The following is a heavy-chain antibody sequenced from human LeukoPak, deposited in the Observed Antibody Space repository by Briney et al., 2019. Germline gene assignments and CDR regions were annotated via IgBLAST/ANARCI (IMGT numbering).Heavy chain of an antibody. V-gene: IGHV3-7*03. Sequence: GGSLRLSCAASGFTFSSSWMTWVRQAPGKGVEWVANIKQDGGEKYYVDSVKGGFTISRDNAKNSLYLQMNSLTAEDTAVYYCARDLYNSASKWGQGTLVTVSS. CDR3: ARDLYNSASK. J-gene: IGHJ4*02. CDR1: GFTFSSSW. D-gene: IGHD6-25*01. CDR2: IKQDGGEK.